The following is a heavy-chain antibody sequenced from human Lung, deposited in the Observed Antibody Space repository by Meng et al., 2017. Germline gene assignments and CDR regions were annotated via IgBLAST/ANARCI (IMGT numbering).Heavy chain of an antibody. CDR3: ARESGYFEY. V-gene: IGHV3-74*03. CDR2: IRGDGGSI. J-gene: IGHJ4*02. Sequence: GLRVHSGGGFCQLWGTRTLSCAAFGLTFRSYWMHGVRQAPGKGLVWVSRIRGDGGSIVYADSVKGRFTISRDNAKNTLFLQMNSLRAEDTAVYYCARESGYFEYWGQGILVTVSS. CDR1: GLTFRSYW.